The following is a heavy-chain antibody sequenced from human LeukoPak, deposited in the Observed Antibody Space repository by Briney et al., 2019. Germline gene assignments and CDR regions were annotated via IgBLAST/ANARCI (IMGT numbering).Heavy chain of an antibody. CDR1: GASISGSRYY. CDR3: ARAVAYSMDV. J-gene: IGHJ6*03. Sequence: SETLSLTCTVSGASISGSRYYWGWIRQPPGKGLEWIGEIHQIGTSNYNPSLKSRVTISVDKSKNQFSLKLSSVTAADTAVYFCARAVAYSMDVWGKGTTITVSS. CDR2: IHQIGTS. V-gene: IGHV4-61*05. D-gene: IGHD6-19*01.